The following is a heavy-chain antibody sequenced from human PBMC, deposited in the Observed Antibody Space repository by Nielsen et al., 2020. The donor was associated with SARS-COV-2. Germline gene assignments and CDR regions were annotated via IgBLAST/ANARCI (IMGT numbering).Heavy chain of an antibody. J-gene: IGHJ6*02. CDR1: GFTFSSYW. Sequence: GESLKISCAASGFTFSSYWMHWVRQAPGKGLEWVAVISYDGSNKYYADSVKGRFTISRDNSKNTLYLQMNSLRAEDTAVYYCAKVDGDYNYYYYYGMDVWGQGTTVTVSS. CDR2: ISYDGSNK. V-gene: IGHV3-30*18. CDR3: AKVDGDYNYYYYYGMDV. D-gene: IGHD4-17*01.